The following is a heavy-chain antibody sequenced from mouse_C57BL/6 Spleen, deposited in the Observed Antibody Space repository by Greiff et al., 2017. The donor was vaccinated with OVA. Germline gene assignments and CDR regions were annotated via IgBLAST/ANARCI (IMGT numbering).Heavy chain of an antibody. Sequence: EVNVVESGEGLVKPGGSLKLSCAASGFTFSSYAMSWVRQTPEKRLEWVAYISSGGDYIYYADTVKGRFTISRDNARNTLYLQMSSLKSEDTAMYYCTRASDGYYLAYWGQGTLVTVSA. V-gene: IGHV5-9-1*02. J-gene: IGHJ3*01. D-gene: IGHD2-3*01. CDR3: TRASDGYYLAY. CDR1: GFTFSSYA. CDR2: ISSGGDYI.